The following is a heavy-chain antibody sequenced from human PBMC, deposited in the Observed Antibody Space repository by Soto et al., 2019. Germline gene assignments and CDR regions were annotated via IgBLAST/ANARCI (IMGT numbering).Heavy chain of an antibody. CDR3: ARDPPLAAAGIAYVLDV. CDR1: GGSISSSDW. CDR2: IYHTGST. V-gene: IGHV4-4*01. J-gene: IGHJ6*02. Sequence: AKTLSLTCAVSGGSISSSDWWSWLRQPPGKGLEWIWEIYHTGSTNYNPSLKSRVTISVDKSKNQFSLKLTSVTAADTAVYFRARDPPLAAAGIAYVLDVWGQGTTVTVSS. D-gene: IGHD6-13*01.